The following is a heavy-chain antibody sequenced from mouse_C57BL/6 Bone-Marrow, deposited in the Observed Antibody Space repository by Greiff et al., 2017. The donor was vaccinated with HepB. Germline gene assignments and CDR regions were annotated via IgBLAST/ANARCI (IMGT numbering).Heavy chain of an antibody. J-gene: IGHJ3*01. Sequence: EVMLVESEGGLVQPGSSMKLSCTASGFTFSDYYMAWVRQVPEKGLEWVANINYDGSSTYYLDSLKSRFIISRDNAKNILYLQMSSLKSEDTATYYCARGSIYYDYDPLFAYWGQGTLVTVSA. CDR3: ARGSIYYDYDPLFAY. D-gene: IGHD2-4*01. CDR1: GFTFSDYY. CDR2: INYDGSST. V-gene: IGHV5-16*01.